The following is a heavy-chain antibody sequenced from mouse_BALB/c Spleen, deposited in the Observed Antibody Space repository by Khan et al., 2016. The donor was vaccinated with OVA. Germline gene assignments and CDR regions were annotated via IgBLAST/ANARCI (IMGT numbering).Heavy chain of an antibody. CDR2: IWGGGST. CDR1: GFSLTDYG. Sequence: QVQLKQSGPGLVAPSQSLSITCTVSGFSLTDYGVSWIRQPPGKGLEWLGVIWGGGSTYYKSALKFRLSISKDNSKRQVFLKMNSLQTDDTAMYYCAKHLILYPYYVGYWGQGTTLTVS. J-gene: IGHJ2*01. CDR3: AKHLILYPYYVGY. V-gene: IGHV2-6-5*01.